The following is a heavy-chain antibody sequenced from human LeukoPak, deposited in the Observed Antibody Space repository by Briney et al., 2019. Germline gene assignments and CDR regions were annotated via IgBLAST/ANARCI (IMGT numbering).Heavy chain of an antibody. V-gene: IGHV3-33*01. D-gene: IGHD3-3*01. CDR1: GFTFSSYG. CDR2: IWYDGSNK. J-gene: IGHJ6*02. CDR3: ARVRYDFWSGYNYYYYGMDV. Sequence: GGSLRLSCAAPGFTFSSYGMHGVGQAPGKGLEWGAVIWYDGSNKYYADSVKGRFTISRNNSKNTLYLQMNSLRAEDTAVYYCARVRYDFWSGYNYYYYGMDVWGQGTTVTVSS.